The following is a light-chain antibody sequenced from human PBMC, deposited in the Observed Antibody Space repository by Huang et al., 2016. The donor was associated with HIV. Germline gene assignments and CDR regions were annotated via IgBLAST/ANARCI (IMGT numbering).Light chain of an antibody. CDR3: LQTNSFPYT. Sequence: DIQMTQSPSSVTASVGDRVTITCRASQGIDSWLAWYQQSPGKAPKVLIYAASRLQGGVPSRFSGSGSGTDFSLTINTLQPEDFATYYCLQTNSFPYTFGQGTNLEI. CDR2: AAS. V-gene: IGKV1D-12*01. CDR1: QGIDSW. J-gene: IGKJ2*01.